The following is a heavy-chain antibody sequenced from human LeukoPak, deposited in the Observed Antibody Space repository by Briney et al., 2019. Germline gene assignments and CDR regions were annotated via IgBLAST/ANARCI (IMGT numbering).Heavy chain of an antibody. CDR2: ITGSGDRT. V-gene: IGHV3-23*01. D-gene: IGHD3-10*01. CDR1: GFTFNHYA. J-gene: IGHJ5*02. CDR3: AKGGQGIDDWSVP. Sequence: PGGSLRLSCEGSGFTFNHYAMSWVRQAPGKGLQWVSTITGSGDRTFYADSVKGRFTVSRDNSRTTVYVQMNSLRVEDTAVYYCAKGGQGIDDWSVPWGQGTLVTVSS.